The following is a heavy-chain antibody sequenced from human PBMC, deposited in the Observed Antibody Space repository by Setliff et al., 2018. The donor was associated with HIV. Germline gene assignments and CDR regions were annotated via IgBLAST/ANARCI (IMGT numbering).Heavy chain of an antibody. CDR3: ARGRISVEAAPLGWFDP. CDR1: GYSISSGYY. Sequence: SETLSLTCAVSGYSISSGYYWGWIRQPPGKGLEWIGSIYHSGSTYYNPSLKSRVTISVDTSKNQSSLKLSSVPAADTAVYYCARGRISVEAAPLGWFDPWGQGTLVTVSS. CDR2: IYHSGST. V-gene: IGHV4-38-2*01. J-gene: IGHJ5*02. D-gene: IGHD6-6*01.